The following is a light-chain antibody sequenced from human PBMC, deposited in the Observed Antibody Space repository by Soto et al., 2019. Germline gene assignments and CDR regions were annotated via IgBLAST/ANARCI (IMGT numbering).Light chain of an antibody. J-gene: IGKJ5*01. CDR3: QQSDSLPIT. Sequence: DIQMTQSPSSLSASVGDRVTITCRASQDISYYLNWYQQRPGKAPKLLIYDASNLERGVPSRFSGTRSGTHFTFAITSLQPVDVATYYCQQSDSLPITFGQGTRLEI. V-gene: IGKV1-33*01. CDR1: QDISYY. CDR2: DAS.